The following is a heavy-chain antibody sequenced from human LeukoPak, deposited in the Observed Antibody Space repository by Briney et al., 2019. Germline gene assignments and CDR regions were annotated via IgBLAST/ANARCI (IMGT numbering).Heavy chain of an antibody. CDR3: ARHAGLSPRGAFDI. CDR1: GFTFSSYG. V-gene: IGHV3-30*03. D-gene: IGHD3-16*02. Sequence: PGGSLRLSCAASGFTFSSYGMHWVRQAPGKGLEWVAVISYDGGNKYYADSVKGRFTISRDNSKNTLYLQMNSLRAEDTAVYYCARHAGLSPRGAFDIWGQGTMVTVSS. CDR2: ISYDGGNK. J-gene: IGHJ3*02.